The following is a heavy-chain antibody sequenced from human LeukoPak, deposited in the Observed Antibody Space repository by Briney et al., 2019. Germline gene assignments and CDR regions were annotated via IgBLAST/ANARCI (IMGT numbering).Heavy chain of an antibody. D-gene: IGHD6-19*01. Sequence: SETLSLTCAVYGGSFSGYYWSWIRQPPGKGLEWMGEINHSGSTHYNPSLKTRVTISVDTSKNQCSRKLSSVTAADTAVYYCATTSGWPVDAFDIWGQGTMVTVSS. V-gene: IGHV4-34*01. CDR1: GGSFSGYY. J-gene: IGHJ3*02. CDR3: ATTSGWPVDAFDI. CDR2: INHSGST.